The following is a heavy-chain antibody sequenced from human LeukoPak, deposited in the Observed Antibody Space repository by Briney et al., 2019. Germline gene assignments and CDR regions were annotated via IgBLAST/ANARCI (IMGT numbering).Heavy chain of an antibody. CDR2: IYPGDSDT. V-gene: IGHV5-51*01. CDR3: ARRVGSSSWFFDY. CDR1: GPSFTSYW. D-gene: IGHD6-13*01. Sequence: EESLKISCKGSGPSFTSYWIAWVRQLPGKGLEWMGIIYPGDSDTRYSPSFQGQVTISADKSISTAYLQWSSLKASDTAMYYCARRVGSSSWFFDYWGQGTLVTVSS. J-gene: IGHJ4*02.